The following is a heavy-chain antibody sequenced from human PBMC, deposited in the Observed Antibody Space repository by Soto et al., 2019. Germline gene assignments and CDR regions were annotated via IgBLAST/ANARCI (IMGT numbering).Heavy chain of an antibody. J-gene: IGHJ6*02. D-gene: IGHD2-15*01. V-gene: IGHV3-30*18. CDR2: ISYHGSNI. CDR1: GFSFGNYG. Sequence: GGSLRLSCAVSGFSFGNYGMHWVRQAPGKGLEWVAVISYHGSNIYYADSVKGRFTISRDSSKNTLDLQMTRLRVEDTAVYYCAKDHWDCSGGGCYQQQKYFFAMDVWGQGTTVTVYS. CDR3: AKDHWDCSGGGCYQQQKYFFAMDV.